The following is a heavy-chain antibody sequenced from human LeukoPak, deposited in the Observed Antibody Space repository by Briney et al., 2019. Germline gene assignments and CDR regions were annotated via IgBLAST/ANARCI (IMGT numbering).Heavy chain of an antibody. V-gene: IGHV3-30*03. Sequence: PGGSLRLSCAASGFTFSAYGMHWVRQAPGKGLEWVAEISHDGSNEHYIDSVKGRFTISRDNSKNTLYLQMSSLRAEDTAVYYCAREGYGDYNFDYWGQGTLVTVSS. CDR2: ISHDGSNE. D-gene: IGHD4-17*01. J-gene: IGHJ4*02. CDR1: GFTFSAYG. CDR3: AREGYGDYNFDY.